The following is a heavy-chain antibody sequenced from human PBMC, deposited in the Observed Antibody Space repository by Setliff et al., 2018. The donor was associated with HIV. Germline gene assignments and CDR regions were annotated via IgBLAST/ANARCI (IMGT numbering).Heavy chain of an antibody. V-gene: IGHV3-30*03. Sequence: GGSLRLSCEASGFTFRHYAMHWVRQAPGRGLEWAAVVSYDAERKYYADSGKDRFTIFSDNPRDTVYLQMNGLIRDDTAVYYCARDSAAWVTELGILGYWGQGTLVTVS. CDR3: ARDSAAWVTELGILGY. D-gene: IGHD3-3*01. J-gene: IGHJ4*02. CDR2: VSYDAERK. CDR1: GFTFRHYA.